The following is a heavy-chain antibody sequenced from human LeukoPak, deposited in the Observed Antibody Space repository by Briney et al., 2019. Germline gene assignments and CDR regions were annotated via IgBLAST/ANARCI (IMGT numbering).Heavy chain of an antibody. CDR1: GGSFSGYY. J-gene: IGHJ5*02. V-gene: IGHV4-34*01. Sequence: SETLSLTCAVYGGSFSGYYWSWIRQPPGKGLEWIGEINHSGSTNYNPSLKSRVTISVDTSKNQFSLKLSSVTAADTAVYYCARGSRWVQLKHWFDPWGQGTLVTVSS. CDR3: ARGSRWVQLKHWFDP. CDR2: INHSGST. D-gene: IGHD5-24*01.